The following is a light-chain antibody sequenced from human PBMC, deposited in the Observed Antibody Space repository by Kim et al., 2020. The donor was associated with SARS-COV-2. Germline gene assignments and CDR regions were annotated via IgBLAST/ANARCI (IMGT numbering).Light chain of an antibody. Sequence: SYELTQPPSVSVSPGQTVSITCSGDKLGDKYACWYQQKPGQSPVLVIYQDSKRPSGIPERFSGSNSGNTATLTISGTQAMDEADYYCQAWDSSIRVFGGGTQLTVL. J-gene: IGLJ3*02. V-gene: IGLV3-1*01. CDR3: QAWDSSIRV. CDR1: KLGDKY. CDR2: QDS.